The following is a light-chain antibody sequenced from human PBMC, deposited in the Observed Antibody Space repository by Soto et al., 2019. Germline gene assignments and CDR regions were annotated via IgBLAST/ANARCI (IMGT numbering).Light chain of an antibody. CDR3: QQGDSFPLS. Sequence: DIQMTQSPSSISASVGDRVTITCRASQGISTWLAWYQQKPGKAPNLLIYSASTLQSGVPSRFSGSGSGTDFTLTISSLQPEDFATYFCQQGDSFPLSFGPGTKVGIK. CDR2: SAS. CDR1: QGISTW. V-gene: IGKV1-12*01. J-gene: IGKJ3*01.